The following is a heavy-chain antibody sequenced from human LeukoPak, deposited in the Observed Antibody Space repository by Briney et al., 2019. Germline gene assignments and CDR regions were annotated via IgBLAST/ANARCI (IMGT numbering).Heavy chain of an antibody. D-gene: IGHD2-2*01. CDR2: IDRDGSAP. J-gene: IGHJ6*03. Sequence: GGSLRLSCEASGFTFSDYWMYWVRQGPGKGLVWVSRIDRDGSAPAYADSVKGRFTLSRDNAKNTLYLQMDSLRAEDTAVYFCVRSGVPRTTWYQYYMQVWGKGTKVTVSS. CDR3: VRSGVPRTTWYQYYMQV. V-gene: IGHV3-74*01. CDR1: GFTFSDYW.